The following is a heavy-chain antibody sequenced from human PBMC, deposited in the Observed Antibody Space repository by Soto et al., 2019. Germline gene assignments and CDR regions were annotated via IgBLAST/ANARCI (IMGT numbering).Heavy chain of an antibody. CDR1: GGTFSSYA. J-gene: IGHJ6*02. D-gene: IGHD1-26*01. Sequence: SVKVSCKASGGTFSSYAISWVRQAPGQGLEWMGGIIPIFGTANYAQKFQGRVTVTADESTSTAYMELSSLRSEDTAVYYCARDLKWELLYYGMDVWGQGTTVTVSS. CDR2: IIPIFGTA. CDR3: ARDLKWELLYYGMDV. V-gene: IGHV1-69*13.